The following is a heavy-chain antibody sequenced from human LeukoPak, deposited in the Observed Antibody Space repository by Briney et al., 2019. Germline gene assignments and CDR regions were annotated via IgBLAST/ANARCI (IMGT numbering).Heavy chain of an antibody. CDR3: ARDWGIDY. V-gene: IGHV3-33*01. J-gene: IGHJ4*02. D-gene: IGHD7-27*01. CDR2: IWYDGSNK. CDR1: GFTFSSYA. Sequence: PGRSLRLSSAASGFTFSSYAMHWVRQAPGKGLEWVAVIWYDGSNKYYADSVKGRFTISRDYSKNTLYLQMNSLRAEDTSVYYCARDWGIDYWGQGTLVTVSS.